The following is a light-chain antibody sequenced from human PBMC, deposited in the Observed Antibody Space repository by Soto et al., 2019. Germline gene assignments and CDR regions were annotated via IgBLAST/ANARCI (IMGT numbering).Light chain of an antibody. CDR3: QKYSSVPV. CDR2: AAS. V-gene: IGKV1-27*01. Sequence: DIPMTQSPPSLSASVGDRVTITCRASQGIRNFVAWYQQKPGKAPKLLIYAASTLQSGVPSRFSGSGSGTDLTLTINSLQPEDVATYSCQKYSSVPVFGPGTKVEIK. J-gene: IGKJ3*01. CDR1: QGIRNF.